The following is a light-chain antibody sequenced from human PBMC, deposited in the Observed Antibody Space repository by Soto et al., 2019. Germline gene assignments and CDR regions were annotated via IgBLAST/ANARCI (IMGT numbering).Light chain of an antibody. CDR3: GTWDSSLSAYV. CDR2: DNN. V-gene: IGLV1-51*01. CDR1: SSNIGNNY. Sequence: QSVLTQPPSASAAPGQKVTISCSGSSSNIGNNYVSWYQQVPGTAPKLLIYDNNKRPSGIPDRFSGSKSGTSATLGITGLQTGDEADYYCGTWDSSLSAYVFGTGTKVTVL. J-gene: IGLJ1*01.